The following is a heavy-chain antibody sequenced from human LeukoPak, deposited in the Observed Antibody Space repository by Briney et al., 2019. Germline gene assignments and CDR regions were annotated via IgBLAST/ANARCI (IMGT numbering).Heavy chain of an antibody. V-gene: IGHV1-8*03. Sequence: ASVKVSCKASGYTFTSYDFNWVRQATGQGLEWMGWMNPNSGNTGYAQKFQGRVTITRNTSISTAYMELSSLRPEDTAVYYCARVSSSSWYGRYYYYYYMDVWGKGTTVTVSS. CDR3: ARVSSSSWYGRYYYYYYMDV. CDR2: MNPNSGNT. CDR1: GYTFTSYD. J-gene: IGHJ6*03. D-gene: IGHD6-13*01.